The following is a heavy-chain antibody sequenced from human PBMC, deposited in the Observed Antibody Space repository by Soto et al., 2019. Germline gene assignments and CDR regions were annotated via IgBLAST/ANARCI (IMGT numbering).Heavy chain of an antibody. V-gene: IGHV5-10-1*01. D-gene: IGHD5-12*01. CDR2: IDPSDSYT. Sequence: SGESLKISCKGSGYSFTSYWISWVRQMPGKGLEWMGRIDPSDSYTNYSPSFQGHVTISADKSISTAYLQWSSLKASDTAMYYCARLVVATFGYYYYGMDVWGQGTTVTVSS. CDR3: ARLVVATFGYYYYGMDV. CDR1: GYSFTSYW. J-gene: IGHJ6*02.